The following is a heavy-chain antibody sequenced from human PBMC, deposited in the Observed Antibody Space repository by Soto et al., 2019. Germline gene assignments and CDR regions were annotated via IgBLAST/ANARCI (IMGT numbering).Heavy chain of an antibody. V-gene: IGHV1-46*01. CDR1: GYTFTNYY. J-gene: IGHJ6*02. D-gene: IGHD3-3*02. Sequence: QVQLVQSGAEVKKPGASVKVSCRASGYTFTNYYIHWVRQAPGQGLEWMGRINPSGSTTYEQKFQGRVTRTRDTSTSTVYMGRSRLRSEDAAVYYCAREAGVAIFGVVSYYGMDVWGQGTTVTVSS. CDR3: AREAGVAIFGVVSYYGMDV. CDR2: INPSGST.